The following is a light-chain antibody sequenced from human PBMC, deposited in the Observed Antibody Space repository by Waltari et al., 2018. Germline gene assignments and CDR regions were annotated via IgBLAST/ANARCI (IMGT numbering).Light chain of an antibody. J-gene: IGLJ3*02. V-gene: IGLV8-61*01. CDR2: KGI. Sequence: QTVVTQEPSLSVSPGGTVKLTCALSSGSVSSTSYPPWYQQPPGQPPRTLVYKGISRSSGVPDRFSGSILGNTAALTITGAQADDESDYYCSMYMGSGVWVFGGGTKLTVL. CDR3: SMYMGSGVWV. CDR1: SGSVSSTSY.